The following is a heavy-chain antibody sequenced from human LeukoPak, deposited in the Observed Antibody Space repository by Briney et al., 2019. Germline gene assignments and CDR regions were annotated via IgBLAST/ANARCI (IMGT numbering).Heavy chain of an antibody. CDR3: AREPVEDAFDI. Sequence: SETLSLTCTVSGGSISRYYWSWIRQPPGRGLEWVGYIYYSGSTNYNPSLKSRVTISVDTSKNQFSLKLSSVTAADTAVYYCAREPVEDAFDIWGQGTMVTVSS. CDR1: GGSISRYY. CDR2: IYYSGST. J-gene: IGHJ3*02. V-gene: IGHV4-59*01. D-gene: IGHD1-14*01.